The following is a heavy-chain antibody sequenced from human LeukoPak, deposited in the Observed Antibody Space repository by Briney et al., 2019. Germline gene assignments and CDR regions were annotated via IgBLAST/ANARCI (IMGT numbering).Heavy chain of an antibody. Sequence: TGGSLRLSCAASAFTFRSYAMSWVRQAPGKGLEWVSAISGSGGSTYYADSVKGRFTISRDNSKNTLYLQMNSLRAEDTAVYYCAKVYALTRKYYFDYWGQGTLVTVSS. V-gene: IGHV3-23*01. CDR3: AKVYALTRKYYFDY. CDR2: ISGSGGST. CDR1: AFTFRSYA. D-gene: IGHD2-2*01. J-gene: IGHJ4*02.